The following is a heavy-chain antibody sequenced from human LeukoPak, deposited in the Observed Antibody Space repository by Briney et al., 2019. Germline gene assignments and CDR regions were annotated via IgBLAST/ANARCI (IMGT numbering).Heavy chain of an antibody. V-gene: IGHV3-7*01. Sequence: GGSLRLSCVVSGLSFSGSWMTWDRQAPGRGMESVANINEDGSVTYFVDSVKGRFPISRDNANNSVFLQLKSLRAEDAAVYYCATGRLQPAHWGQGTLVTVSS. D-gene: IGHD5-24*01. CDR3: ATGRLQPAH. CDR2: INEDGSVT. CDR1: GLSFSGSW. J-gene: IGHJ4*02.